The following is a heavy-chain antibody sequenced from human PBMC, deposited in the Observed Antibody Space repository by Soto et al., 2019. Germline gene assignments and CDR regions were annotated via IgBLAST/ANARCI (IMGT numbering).Heavy chain of an antibody. Sequence: QVQLVQSGAEVKKPGASVKVSCKASGYTFTSYAMHWVRQAPGQRLEWMGWINAGNGNTKFSQKFQGRVTITRDTSASTAYMELSSLRSEDTAVYYCARDIMAAAPDYWGQGTLVTVSS. CDR3: ARDIMAAAPDY. CDR2: INAGNGNT. J-gene: IGHJ4*02. CDR1: GYTFTSYA. D-gene: IGHD6-13*01. V-gene: IGHV1-3*01.